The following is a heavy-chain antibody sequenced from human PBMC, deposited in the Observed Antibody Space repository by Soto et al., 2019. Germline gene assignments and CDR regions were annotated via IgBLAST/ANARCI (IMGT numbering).Heavy chain of an antibody. Sequence: GGSLRLSCAASGFTFSSYSMNWVRQAPGKGLEWVSYISSSSSTIYYADSVKGRFTISRDNAKNSLYLQMNSLRDEDTAVYYCASSMCGSRNWFDPWGQGTLVTVSS. V-gene: IGHV3-48*02. CDR1: GFTFSSYS. CDR3: ASSMCGSRNWFDP. J-gene: IGHJ5*02. D-gene: IGHD2-21*01. CDR2: ISSSSSTI.